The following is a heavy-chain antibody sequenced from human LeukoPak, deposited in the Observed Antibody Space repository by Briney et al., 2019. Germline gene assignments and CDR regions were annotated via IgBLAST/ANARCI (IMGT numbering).Heavy chain of an antibody. J-gene: IGHJ4*02. CDR2: ISSSGSTI. CDR3: ARDKSCSSSSSWGY. V-gene: IGHV3-11*04. D-gene: IGHD6-6*01. Sequence: PGGSLRLSCAASGFTFSDYYMTWIRQAPGKGLEWVPYISSSGSTIYYADSVKGRFTISRDNAKNSLYLQMNSLRAEDTAVYYCARDKSCSSSSSWGYWGQGTLVTVSS. CDR1: GFTFSDYY.